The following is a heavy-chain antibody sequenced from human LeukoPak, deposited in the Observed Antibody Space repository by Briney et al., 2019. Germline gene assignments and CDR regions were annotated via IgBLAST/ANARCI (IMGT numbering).Heavy chain of an antibody. D-gene: IGHD2-8*02. V-gene: IGHV3-48*03. CDR3: TRDPTGGNHYGPFDY. Sequence: PGGSLRLSCAASGFTLRNYEMNWVRQAPGKGLEWVSYISASGITIYYADSVKGRFTISRDNAKNSLYLQMNRLRAEDTAVYYCTRDPTGGNHYGPFDYWGQGTLVTVYS. J-gene: IGHJ4*02. CDR2: ISASGITI. CDR1: GFTLRNYE.